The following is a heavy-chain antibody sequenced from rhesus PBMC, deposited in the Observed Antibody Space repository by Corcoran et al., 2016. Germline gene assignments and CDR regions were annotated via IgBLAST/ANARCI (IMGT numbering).Heavy chain of an antibody. J-gene: IGHJ4*01. V-gene: IGHV4-122*02. Sequence: QVQLQESDPGLVTASETLSLTCAVSAGYMRRGFSSWSSLLTSPWTGLEWIGYITYSGTTSYNPYLKSRATSSRDTSKNQFSRKLSSVTAADTAVYYCSSGPSYYYDISRRVDYWGQGVLGTVSS. D-gene: IGHD3-40*01. CDR1: AGYMRRGFSS. CDR2: ITYSGTT. CDR3: SSGPSYYYDISRRVDY.